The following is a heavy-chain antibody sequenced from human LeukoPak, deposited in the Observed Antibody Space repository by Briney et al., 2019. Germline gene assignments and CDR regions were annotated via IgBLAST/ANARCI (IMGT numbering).Heavy chain of an antibody. CDR1: GGSISSYY. V-gene: IGHV4-59*01. J-gene: IGHJ4*02. D-gene: IGHD5-24*01. Sequence: PSETLSLTCTVSGGSISSYYWSWIRQPPGQGLEWLGSIHYSGSTNYNPSLKSRVTISGDTSKNQFSLKLSSVTAADTAVYYCASGRWLQLPNDWGQGTLVTVSS. CDR2: IHYSGST. CDR3: ASGRWLQLPND.